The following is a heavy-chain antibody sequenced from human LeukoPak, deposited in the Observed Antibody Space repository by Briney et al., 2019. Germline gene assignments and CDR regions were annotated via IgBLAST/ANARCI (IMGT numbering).Heavy chain of an antibody. D-gene: IGHD3-10*01. CDR3: ARGGGDYNGSGHWFDP. J-gene: IGHJ5*02. CDR2: IYYRGKT. V-gene: IGHV4-59*01. CDR1: GDSISNYY. Sequence: SETLSLTCTVSGDSISNYYWTWIRQPPGKGLEWIGYIYYRGKTQYNPSLESRVTISVDTSRGHFSLRLTSVTAADTAIYYCARGGGDYNGSGHWFDPWGQGTLVTVSS.